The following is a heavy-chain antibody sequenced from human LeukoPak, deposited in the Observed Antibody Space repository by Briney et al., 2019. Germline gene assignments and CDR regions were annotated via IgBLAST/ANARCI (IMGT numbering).Heavy chain of an antibody. Sequence: GASVKVSCKASGYTFTSYGISWVRQAPGQGLEWMGRISAYNGNTNYAQKLQGRVTMTTDTSTSTAYMELRSLRSDDTAVYYCARITIFGVVSPYFDYWGQGTLVTVSS. J-gene: IGHJ4*02. CDR2: ISAYNGNT. D-gene: IGHD3-3*01. CDR3: ARITIFGVVSPYFDY. V-gene: IGHV1-18*01. CDR1: GYTFTSYG.